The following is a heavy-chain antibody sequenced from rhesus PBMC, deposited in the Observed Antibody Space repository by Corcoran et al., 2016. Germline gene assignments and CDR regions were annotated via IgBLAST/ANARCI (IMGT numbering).Heavy chain of an antibody. V-gene: IGHV3S25*01. J-gene: IGHJ4*01. Sequence: EVQLVESGGGLAKPGGSLRLSCAASGFTFSSYWMNWVRQASGKGLEWVSAINSGWGCKYYAVSVEGRFTTTRDNSKNTLSLQMTSLRAADTAVYYCAKGGIQRLPPVDYWGQEVLITVSS. D-gene: IGHD5-42*01. CDR3: AKGGIQRLPPVDY. CDR1: GFTFSSYW. CDR2: INSGWGCK.